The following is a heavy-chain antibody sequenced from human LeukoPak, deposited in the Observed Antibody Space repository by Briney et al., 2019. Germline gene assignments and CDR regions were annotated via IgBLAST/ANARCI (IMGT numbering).Heavy chain of an antibody. CDR3: ARAEGSSWFRDYFQH. Sequence: GGSLRLSCAASGFTFSSYSMNWVRQAPGKGLEWVSSISSSSSYIYYADSVKGRFTISRDNAKNSLYLQMNSLRAEDTAVYYCARAEGSSWFRDYFQHWGQGTLVTVSS. J-gene: IGHJ1*01. CDR2: ISSSSSYI. D-gene: IGHD6-13*01. CDR1: GFTFSSYS. V-gene: IGHV3-21*01.